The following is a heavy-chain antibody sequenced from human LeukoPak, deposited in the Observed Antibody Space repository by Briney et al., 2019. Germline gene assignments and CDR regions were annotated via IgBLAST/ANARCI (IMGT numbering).Heavy chain of an antibody. CDR3: ARKAYSYDYFDY. V-gene: IGHV1-46*01. CDR2: INPSGGST. CDR1: GYTFTSYY. D-gene: IGHD5-18*01. J-gene: IGHJ4*02. Sequence: ASVKVSCKPSGYTFTSYYMHWVRQAPGQGLEWMGIINPSGGSTSYAQKFQGRVTMTRDTSTSTVYMELSSLRSEDTAVYYCARKAYSYDYFDYWGQGTLVTVSS.